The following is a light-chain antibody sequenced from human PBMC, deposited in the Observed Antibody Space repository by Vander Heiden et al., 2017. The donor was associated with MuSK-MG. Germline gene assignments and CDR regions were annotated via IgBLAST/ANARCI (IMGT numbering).Light chain of an antibody. V-gene: IGKV1-8*01. CDR1: QGISSY. Sequence: AIRMTQSPSSFSASTGDRVTITCRASQGISSYLAWYQQKPGKAPKLLIYAASTLQSGVPSRFSGSGSGTDFTLTISCLQSEDFATYYCQQDYSYPPTFGHGTKVDIK. J-gene: IGKJ3*01. CDR3: QQDYSYPPT. CDR2: AAS.